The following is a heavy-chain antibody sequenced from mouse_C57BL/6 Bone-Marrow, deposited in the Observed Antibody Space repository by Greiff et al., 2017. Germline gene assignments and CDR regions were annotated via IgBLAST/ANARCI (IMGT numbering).Heavy chain of an antibody. CDR3: ARRDGTLYYAMDY. CDR1: GYSITSDY. V-gene: IGHV3-8*01. J-gene: IGHJ4*01. CDR2: ISYSGST. D-gene: IGHD4-1*01. Sequence: QLKESGPGLAKPSPTLSLTCSVTGYSITSDYWNWIRKFPGNKLEYMGYISYSGSTYYNPSLKSRISITRDTSKNQYYLQLNSVTTEDTATYYCARRDGTLYYAMDYWGQGTSVTVSS.